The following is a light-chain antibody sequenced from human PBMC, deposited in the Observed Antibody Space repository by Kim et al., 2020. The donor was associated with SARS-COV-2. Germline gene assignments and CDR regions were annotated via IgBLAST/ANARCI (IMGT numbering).Light chain of an antibody. J-gene: IGKJ4*01. CDR3: QQRRSWPLT. CDR2: ETS. Sequence: LSPDERATLPCRASQSVTGGVSWYQQRPSQAPRLLIYETSDRATGIPARFSGSGSGTDFTLTISRLGPEDFAVYYCQQRRSWPLTFGGGTKVDIK. V-gene: IGKV3-11*01. CDR1: QSVTGG.